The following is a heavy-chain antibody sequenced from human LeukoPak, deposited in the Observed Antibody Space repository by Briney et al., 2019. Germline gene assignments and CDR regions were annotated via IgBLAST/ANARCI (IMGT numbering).Heavy chain of an antibody. D-gene: IGHD5/OR15-5a*01. J-gene: IGHJ4*02. CDR3: ARQKYLRGPDVEYFDY. V-gene: IGHV3-7*01. Sequence: GGSLRLSCAGSGFSLSGYCMSWVRQAPGKGLEWVASIKGDESEIYYVDSVKGRFTISRDNAKNSLYLQMNSLRAEDTAVYYCARQKYLRGPDVEYFDYWGQGTLVTVSS. CDR1: GFSLSGYC. CDR2: IKGDESEI.